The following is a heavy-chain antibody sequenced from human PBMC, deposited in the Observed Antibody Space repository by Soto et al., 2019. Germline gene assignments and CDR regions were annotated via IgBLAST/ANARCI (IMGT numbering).Heavy chain of an antibody. CDR2: IKRDGSET. Sequence: EVRLEESGGGLVQPGGSLRLSCVASGFTFSSYWMSWVRQAPGKGLEWVANIKRDGSETHSVDSVKGRFTISRDNAKNSVYLQMNSLRAEDTAMYYCARGRDVDSWGQGTLVTVSS. J-gene: IGHJ4*02. CDR1: GFTFSSYW. V-gene: IGHV3-7*03. CDR3: ARGRDVDS.